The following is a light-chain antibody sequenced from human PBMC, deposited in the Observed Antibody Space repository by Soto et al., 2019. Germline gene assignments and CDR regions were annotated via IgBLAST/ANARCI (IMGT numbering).Light chain of an antibody. CDR1: SGHSSYA. Sequence: QPVLTQSPSASASLGASVKLTCTLSSGHSSYAIAWHQQQPEKGPRYLMKLNSDGSHSKGDGIPDRFSGSSSGAERSLTIASLQSEDEADYYCQTWGVFGGGTKLTVL. CDR2: LNSDGSH. J-gene: IGLJ3*02. CDR3: QTWGV. V-gene: IGLV4-69*01.